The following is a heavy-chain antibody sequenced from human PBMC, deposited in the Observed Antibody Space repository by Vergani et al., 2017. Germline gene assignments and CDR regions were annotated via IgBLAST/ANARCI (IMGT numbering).Heavy chain of an antibody. D-gene: IGHD3-10*01. V-gene: IGHV4-39*01. CDR1: GVSISSITYY. Sequence: QLQLQESGPGLVKPSEILSLTCTVSGVSISSITYYWGWIRQPPGKGLKWIGNIYFSGDTSYNPSLKSRVSISVDTSKNQISLKLSSVTAADTAVYYCARRFDPGVDYWGQGTLVTVSS. J-gene: IGHJ4*02. CDR3: ARRFDPGVDY. CDR2: IYFSGDT.